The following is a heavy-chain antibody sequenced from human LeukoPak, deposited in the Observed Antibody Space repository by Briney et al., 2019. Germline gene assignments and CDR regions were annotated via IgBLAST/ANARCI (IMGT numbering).Heavy chain of an antibody. CDR3: ARDFDYYGSGSYYGGLVF. V-gene: IGHV3-30*03. J-gene: IGHJ4*02. D-gene: IGHD3-10*01. CDR2: ISYDGSDK. CDR1: GFTFSNDG. Sequence: PGRSLRLSCAASGFTFSNDGMHWVRQAPGRGLEWVALISYDGSDKHYADSVKGRFTVSRDNSKNTLYLQMNSLRAEDTAVYYCARDFDYYGSGSYYGGLVFWGQGTLVTVSS.